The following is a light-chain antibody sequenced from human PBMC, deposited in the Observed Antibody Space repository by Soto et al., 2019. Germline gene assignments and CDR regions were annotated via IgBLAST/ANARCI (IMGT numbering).Light chain of an antibody. V-gene: IGKV3-15*01. CDR1: QNISSN. CDR3: QQSYSTLWT. CDR2: GAS. Sequence: EIVMTQSPATLSVSPGERATLSCRASQNISSNLAWYQQKPGQAPRVLIDGASTRATGIPARFSGSGSGTEFTLTISSLQSEDFAVYYCQQSYSTLWTFGQGTKVEIK. J-gene: IGKJ1*01.